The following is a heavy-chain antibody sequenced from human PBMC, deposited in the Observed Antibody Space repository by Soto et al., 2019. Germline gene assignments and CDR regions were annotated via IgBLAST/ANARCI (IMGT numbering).Heavy chain of an antibody. J-gene: IGHJ3*02. V-gene: IGHV3-21*01. CDR2: ISSSSRYI. CDR3: ATGQYYYDSSGYRFDI. Sequence: GGSLRLSCAASGFTFSSYSMNWVRQAPGEGLEWGSCISSSSRYIDYADSVKGRFTISRDNAKNSLHLQMNSLRAEDTAVYYCATGQYYYDSSGYRFDIWGQGTMVTVSS. D-gene: IGHD3-22*01. CDR1: GFTFSSYS.